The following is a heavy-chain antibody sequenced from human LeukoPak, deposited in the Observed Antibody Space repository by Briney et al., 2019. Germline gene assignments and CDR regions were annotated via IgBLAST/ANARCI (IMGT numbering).Heavy chain of an antibody. CDR1: GFTFSSYA. Sequence: PGGSLRLSCAASGFTFSSYAMHWVRQAPGKGLEWVAVISYDGSNKYYADSVKGRFTISRDNSKNTLYLQMNSLRAEDTAVYYCARDRAEYCSSTSCYTDYYYYMDVWGKGTTVTVSS. V-gene: IGHV3-30-3*01. J-gene: IGHJ6*03. D-gene: IGHD2-2*02. CDR2: ISYDGSNK. CDR3: ARDRAEYCSSTSCYTDYYYYMDV.